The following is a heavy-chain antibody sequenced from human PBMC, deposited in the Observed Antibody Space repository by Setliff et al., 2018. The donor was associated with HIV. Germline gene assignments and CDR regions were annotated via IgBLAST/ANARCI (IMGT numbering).Heavy chain of an antibody. CDR2: INQDGSEK. D-gene: IGHD3-9*01. J-gene: IGHJ6*03. V-gene: IGHV3-7*01. Sequence: GESLKISCTASGFTFSNYWMSWVRQAPGKGLEWVANINQDGSEKYYLVSVKGRFTISRDNAKTSLYLQMNSLRAEDTAVYYCARRFLTVHMDVWGKGTTVTVSS. CDR1: GFTFSNYW. CDR3: ARRFLTVHMDV.